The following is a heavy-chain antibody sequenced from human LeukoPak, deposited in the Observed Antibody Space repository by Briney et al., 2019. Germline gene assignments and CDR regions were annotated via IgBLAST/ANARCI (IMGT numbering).Heavy chain of an antibody. J-gene: IGHJ4*02. V-gene: IGHV3-30*02. CDR1: GFTFSSYG. CDR3: AKFDNRIVGAASFNY. Sequence: PGGSLRLSCAASGFTFSSYGMHWVRQAPGKGLEWVAFIRFDGSNKYYAGSVKGRLTISRDNSKNTLYLQMNSLRGEDTAVYYCAKFDNRIVGAASFNYWGQGTLVTVSS. CDR2: IRFDGSNK. D-gene: IGHD1-26*01.